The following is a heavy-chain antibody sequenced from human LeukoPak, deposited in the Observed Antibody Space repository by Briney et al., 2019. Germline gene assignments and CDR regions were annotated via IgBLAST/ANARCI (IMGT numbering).Heavy chain of an antibody. CDR3: ARDPLEAAFDI. V-gene: IGHV3-33*01. CDR2: IWYDGSNK. D-gene: IGHD1-1*01. J-gene: IGHJ3*02. CDR1: GFTFSSYG. Sequence: GRSLRLSCAASGFTFSSYGMHWVRQAPGKGLEWVAVIWYDGSNKYYADSVKGRFTISRDNSKNTLYLQMNSLRAEDTAVYYCARDPLEAAFDIWGQGTMVTVSS.